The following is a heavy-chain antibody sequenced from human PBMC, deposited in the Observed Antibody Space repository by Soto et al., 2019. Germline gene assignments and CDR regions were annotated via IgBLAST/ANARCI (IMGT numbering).Heavy chain of an antibody. CDR1: GYTFTSFA. CDR3: ARGGVFFFAAPTHPFDY. V-gene: IGHV1-69*13. CDR2: IIPIFGTA. Sequence: SVKVSCKASGYTFTSFAISWVRQAPGQGLEWMGGIIPIFGTANYAQKFQGRVTITADESTSTAYMELSSLRSEDTAVYYCARGGVFFFAAPTHPFDYWGQGTLVTVSS. J-gene: IGHJ4*02. D-gene: IGHD3-10*01.